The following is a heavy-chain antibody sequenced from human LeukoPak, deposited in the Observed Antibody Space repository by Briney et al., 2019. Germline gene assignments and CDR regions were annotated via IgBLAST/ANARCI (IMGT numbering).Heavy chain of an antibody. Sequence: PGGSLTLSCEASGFSFSGYYMTWIRQPPGKVLEWIAYIKSGGTTIYYADSVRGRFTISRDDSKNSLYLQMNSLRAEDTALYYCAKTHLHFSGTYYMDVWGKGTTVTISS. CDR2: IKSGGTTI. CDR3: AKTHLHFSGTYYMDV. CDR1: GFSFSGYY. V-gene: IGHV3-11*01. J-gene: IGHJ6*03. D-gene: IGHD1-26*01.